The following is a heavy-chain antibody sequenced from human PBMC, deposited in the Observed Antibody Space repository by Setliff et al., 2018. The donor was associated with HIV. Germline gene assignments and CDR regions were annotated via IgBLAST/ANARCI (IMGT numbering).Heavy chain of an antibody. CDR1: GFMFGDNA. V-gene: IGHV3-49*04. Sequence: PGGSLRLSCTASGFMFGDNAMSWVRQAPGKGLEWVGFIRSKAYGGTTEYAASVKGRFTISRDDSKSIASLQMNSLKTEDTAVYYCTRDLSHIVVVMPRFRYWGQGTLVTVSS. CDR2: IRSKAYGGTT. D-gene: IGHD2-21*01. CDR3: TRDLSHIVVVMPRFRY. J-gene: IGHJ4*02.